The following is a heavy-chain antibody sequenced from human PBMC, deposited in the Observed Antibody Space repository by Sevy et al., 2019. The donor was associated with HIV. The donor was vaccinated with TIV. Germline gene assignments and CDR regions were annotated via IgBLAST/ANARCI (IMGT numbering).Heavy chain of an antibody. V-gene: IGHV1-69*13. D-gene: IGHD5-18*01. J-gene: IGHJ6*02. CDR1: GGTFSSYA. CDR3: ARDPGYSYGTEGNYYYYGMDV. CDR2: IIPIFGTA. Sequence: ASMKVSCKASGGTFSSYAIGWVRQAPGQGLEWMGGIIPIFGTANYAQKFQGRVTITADESTSTAYMELSSLRSEDTAVYYCARDPGYSYGTEGNYYYYGMDVWGQGTTVTVSS.